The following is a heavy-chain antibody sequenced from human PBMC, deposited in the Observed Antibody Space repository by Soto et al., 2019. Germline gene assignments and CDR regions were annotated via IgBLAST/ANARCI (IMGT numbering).Heavy chain of an antibody. CDR1: GLAVSSSY. J-gene: IGHJ5*01. V-gene: IGHV3-66*01. CDR3: ARDGYSNKWFAY. D-gene: IGHD5-12*01. CDR2: INSGGST. Sequence: GGFLRLSCAASGLAVSSSYMGWVRQAPGKGLDWVSIINSGGSTDYSDSVKGRFIISRDNSKNTLYLQLNSLRVEDTAIYYCARDGYSNKWFAYWGQGTLVTVSS.